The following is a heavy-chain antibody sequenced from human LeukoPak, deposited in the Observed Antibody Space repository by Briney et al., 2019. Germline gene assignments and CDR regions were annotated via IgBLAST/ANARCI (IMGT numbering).Heavy chain of an antibody. Sequence: PGGSLRLSCAVSGFTFSSYNMNWVRQAPGKGLEWVSSISSSSTYIYYADSVKGRFTISRDNAKNSLYLQMSSLRAEDTAVYYCARGPPLADYGTGGYYFFDYWGQGILVTVSP. CDR2: ISSSSTYI. CDR3: ARGPPLADYGTGGYYFFDY. D-gene: IGHD3-22*01. CDR1: GFTFSSYN. J-gene: IGHJ4*02. V-gene: IGHV3-21*01.